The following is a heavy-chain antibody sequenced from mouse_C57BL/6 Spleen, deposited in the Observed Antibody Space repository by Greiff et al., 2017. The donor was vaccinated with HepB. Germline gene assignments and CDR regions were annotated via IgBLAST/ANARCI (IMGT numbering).Heavy chain of an antibody. CDR2: IYPGSGST. V-gene: IGHV1-55*01. CDR1: GYTFTSYW. J-gene: IGHJ4*01. D-gene: IGHD3-2*02. CDR3: AREGAVIRQPLYYAMDY. Sequence: QVQLQQPGAELVKPGASVKMSCKASGYTFTSYWITWVKQRPGQGLEWIGDIYPGSGSTNYNEKFKSKATLTVDTSSSTAYMQLSSLTSEDSAVYYCAREGAVIRQPLYYAMDYWGQGTSVTVSS.